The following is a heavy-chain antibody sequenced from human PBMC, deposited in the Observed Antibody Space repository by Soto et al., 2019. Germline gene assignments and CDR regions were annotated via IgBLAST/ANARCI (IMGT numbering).Heavy chain of an antibody. CDR1: GFTFSSYA. CDR2: FSASGGST. Sequence: GGSLRLSCAASGFTFSSYAMTWVRQAPGKGLEWVSSFSASGGSTYYADSVKGRFTISRDNSKNTLYLQMNSLRAEDTAVYYCAKDRQPGYSSGWYLGYWGQGTLVTVSS. CDR3: AKDRQPGYSSGWYLGY. V-gene: IGHV3-23*01. J-gene: IGHJ4*02. D-gene: IGHD6-19*01.